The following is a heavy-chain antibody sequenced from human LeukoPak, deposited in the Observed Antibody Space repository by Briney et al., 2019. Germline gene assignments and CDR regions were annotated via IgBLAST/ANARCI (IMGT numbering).Heavy chain of an antibody. CDR1: GFTFGSCA. Sequence: GGSLTLSCAASGFTFGSCAMSWVRQAPGKGLEWVSAISGNGVGTYYADSVKGRFTISRDNLKNLLYLQMNSLGAEDTAIYYCAKDPSNWSYYFHFWGQGTLVTVSS. V-gene: IGHV3-23*01. CDR2: ISGNGVGT. D-gene: IGHD1-20*01. J-gene: IGHJ4*02. CDR3: AKDPSNWSYYFHF.